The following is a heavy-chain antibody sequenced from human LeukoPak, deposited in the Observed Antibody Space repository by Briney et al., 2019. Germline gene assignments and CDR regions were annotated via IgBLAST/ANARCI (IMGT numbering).Heavy chain of an antibody. J-gene: IGHJ5*02. V-gene: IGHV3-7*01. D-gene: IGHD6-19*01. CDR1: GFTFSDYW. CDR2: IKQDGSEK. Sequence: PGGSLRLSCVASGFTFSDYWMSWVRQVPGKGLEWVANIKQDGSEKYYLDSLEGRFTISGDNAQNSVHLQINRLRGEETAIYYCARRGTIAVPVFWFDPWGPGTLVIVSS. CDR3: ARRGTIAVPVFWFDP.